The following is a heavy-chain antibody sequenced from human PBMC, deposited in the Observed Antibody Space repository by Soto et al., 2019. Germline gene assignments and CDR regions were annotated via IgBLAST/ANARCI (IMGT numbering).Heavy chain of an antibody. Sequence: EVQLVESGGGLVKPGGSLRLSCAASGFTFSNAWMNWVRQAPGKGLEWVGRIKSKTDGGTTDYAAPVKGRFTISRDDSKNTLYLQMNSLKTEDTAVYYCTTRGGRGPRGEYFDLWGRGTLVTVSS. CDR3: TTRGGRGPRGEYFDL. CDR2: IKSKTDGGTT. J-gene: IGHJ2*01. CDR1: GFTFSNAW. V-gene: IGHV3-15*07. D-gene: IGHD3-16*01.